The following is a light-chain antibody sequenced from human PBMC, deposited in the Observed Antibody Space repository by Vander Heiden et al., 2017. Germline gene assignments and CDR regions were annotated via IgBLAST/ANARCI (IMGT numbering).Light chain of an antibody. V-gene: IGKV1-39*01. CDR2: AAS. CDR3: HQSYRTPFT. Sequence: DLQFTRSPSSLSASVGDRVSITCRANQSISSYLNWYQQKPGKAPNLLIYAASHLHSGVPSRFSGSGSGTQFTLTISSLQPEDFATYFCHQSYRTPFTFGQGTKLEI. J-gene: IGKJ2*01. CDR1: QSISSY.